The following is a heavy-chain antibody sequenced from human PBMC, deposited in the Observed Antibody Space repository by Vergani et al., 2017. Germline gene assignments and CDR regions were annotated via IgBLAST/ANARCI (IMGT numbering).Heavy chain of an antibody. J-gene: IGHJ4*02. Sequence: QVQLQESGPGLVKPSETLSLICTVSDFSITSGDYWGWIRQPPGKGLEWIGTIYHSGRTYYNPSLRRRLTISVDTSKNQFYLTLRSVTAADPAVYHCGSVDGSLRENWGQGTLVTVSS. D-gene: IGHD1-26*01. CDR1: DFSITSGDY. CDR2: IYHSGRT. V-gene: IGHV4-38-2*02. CDR3: GSVDGSLREN.